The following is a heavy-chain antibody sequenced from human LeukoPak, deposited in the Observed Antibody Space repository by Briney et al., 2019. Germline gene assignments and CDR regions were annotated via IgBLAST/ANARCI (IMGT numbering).Heavy chain of an antibody. V-gene: IGHV3-23*01. D-gene: IGHD3-22*01. CDR2: ISGSGGTT. J-gene: IGHJ4*02. Sequence: GGSLRLSCAASGFTFSSYAMSWVRQAPGKGLEWVSAISGSGGTTYYADSVKGRFTISRDNSKNTLYLQMNSLRAEDTAVYYCARMSSSKTYYYDSSDYAPLYWGQGTLVTVSS. CDR1: GFTFSSYA. CDR3: ARMSSSKTYYYDSSDYAPLY.